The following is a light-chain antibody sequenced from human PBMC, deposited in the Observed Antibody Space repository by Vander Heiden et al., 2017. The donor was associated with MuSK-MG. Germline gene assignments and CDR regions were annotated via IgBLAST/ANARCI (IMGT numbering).Light chain of an antibody. Sequence: QSALTQPASVSGSPGQSIPISCTGTSRDVGGDNYVSWYQQNPGKAPKLVVYEVSNRPAGVANRCSGSKSGNTASLTISGLQAEDEADYYCSSYTSSSARVFGTGTKVTVL. CDR1: SRDVGGDNY. V-gene: IGLV2-14*01. CDR3: SSYTSSSARV. J-gene: IGLJ1*01. CDR2: EVS.